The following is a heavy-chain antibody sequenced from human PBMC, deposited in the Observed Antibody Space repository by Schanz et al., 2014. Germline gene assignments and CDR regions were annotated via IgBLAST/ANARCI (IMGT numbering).Heavy chain of an antibody. J-gene: IGHJ4*02. CDR1: GFSFDSYN. V-gene: IGHV3-21*06. CDR2: LSFDSRHI. Sequence: EVQLVESGGGLVKPGGSLRLSCTASGFSFDSYNMNWVRQSPGKGLEWVAFLSFDSRHIYYADSVKARFTISRDNAKSLLHPQMNGLRADDTAVYYCARDGVAATTDFEYWGQGALVTVSS. D-gene: IGHD1-1*01. CDR3: ARDGVAATTDFEY.